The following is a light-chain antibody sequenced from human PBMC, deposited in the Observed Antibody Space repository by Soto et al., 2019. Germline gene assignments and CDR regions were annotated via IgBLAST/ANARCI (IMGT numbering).Light chain of an antibody. Sequence: QSALTQPRSVSGSPGQSVTISCTGTSSDVSGYKYVSWYQLHPGKAPKLIIFDVSKRPSGVTDRFSGSKSGNTASLTISGLKAENEADFYGCSYAGSYTLGGGTKLTAL. CDR3: CSYAGSYT. CDR2: DVS. CDR1: SSDVSGYKY. J-gene: IGLJ2*01. V-gene: IGLV2-11*02.